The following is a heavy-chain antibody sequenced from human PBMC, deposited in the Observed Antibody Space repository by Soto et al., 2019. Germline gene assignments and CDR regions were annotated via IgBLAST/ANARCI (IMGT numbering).Heavy chain of an antibody. CDR1: GGSISSGGYS. Sequence: SETLSLICAFSGGSISSGGYSWSWIRQPPGKGLEWIGYIYHSGSTYYNPSLKSRVTISVDRSKNQFSLKLSSVTAADTAVYYCARVPAEGGKGILVTVAS. J-gene: IGHJ4*02. CDR3: ARVPAE. V-gene: IGHV4-30-2*01. CDR2: IYHSGST.